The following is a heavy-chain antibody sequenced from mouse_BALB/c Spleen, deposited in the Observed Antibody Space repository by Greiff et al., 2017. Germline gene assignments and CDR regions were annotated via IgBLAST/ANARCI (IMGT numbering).Heavy chain of an antibody. V-gene: IGHV5-17*02. CDR2: ISSGSSTI. CDR1: GFTFSSFG. CDR3: ASPTGYDGTWFAY. D-gene: IGHD2-2*01. Sequence: EVKLVESGGGLVQPGGSRKLSCAASGFTFSSFGMHWVRQAPEKGLEWVAYISSGSSTIYYADTVKGRFTISRDNPKNTLFLQMTSLRSEDTAMYYCASPTGYDGTWFAYWGQGTLVTVSA. J-gene: IGHJ3*01.